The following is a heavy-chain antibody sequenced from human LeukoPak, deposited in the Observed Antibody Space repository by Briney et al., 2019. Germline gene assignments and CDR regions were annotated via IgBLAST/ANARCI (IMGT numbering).Heavy chain of an antibody. D-gene: IGHD2-15*01. Sequence: GGSLRLSCAASGFTFISYSMHWVRQAPGKGREGVSSISSNDGGYIYYADSVKGRFTISRDNTRNSLYLQMNSLRAEETAVYYCAGLNAPLPFDFGGRGTLVTVSS. CDR3: AGLNAPLPFDF. V-gene: IGHV3-21*01. CDR2: ISSNDGGYI. CDR1: GFTFISYS. J-gene: IGHJ4*02.